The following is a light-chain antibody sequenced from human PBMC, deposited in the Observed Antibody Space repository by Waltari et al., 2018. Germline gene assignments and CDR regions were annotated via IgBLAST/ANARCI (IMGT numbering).Light chain of an antibody. CDR1: QSISSW. Sequence: DIQMTQSPSNLSSSVGDSATITCRASQSISSWLAWYQQKPGKAPKLLISKASSLESGVPSRFSGSGSGTEFTLTISSLQPDDFATYYCQQCNSYFVTFGGGTKVEIK. CDR2: KAS. J-gene: IGKJ4*01. V-gene: IGKV1-5*03. CDR3: QQCNSYFVT.